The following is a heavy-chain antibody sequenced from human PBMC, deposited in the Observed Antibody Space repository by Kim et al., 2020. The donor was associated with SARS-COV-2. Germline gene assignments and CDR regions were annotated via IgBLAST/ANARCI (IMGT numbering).Heavy chain of an antibody. J-gene: IGHJ4*02. CDR1: GGSFSGYY. Sequence: SETLSLTCAVYGGSFSGYYWSWIRQPPGKGLEWIGEINHSGSTNYNPSLKSRVTISVDTSKNQFSLKLSSVTAADTAVYYCSRGGGGGWYFDYWGQGTL. D-gene: IGHD2-15*01. CDR2: INHSGST. CDR3: SRGGGGGWYFDY. V-gene: IGHV4-34*01.